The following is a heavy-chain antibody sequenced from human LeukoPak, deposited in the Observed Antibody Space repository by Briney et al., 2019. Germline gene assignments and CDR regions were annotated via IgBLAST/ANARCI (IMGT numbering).Heavy chain of an antibody. D-gene: IGHD6-19*01. CDR3: ARVRSPQWLVGGDYFDY. CDR1: GYTFTSYY. CDR2: INPSGGST. V-gene: IGHV1-46*03. J-gene: IGHJ4*02. Sequence: ASVKVSFKSSGYTFTSYYMRWVRQAPGQGLEWMGIINPSGGSTSYAQKFQGRVTMTRDTSTSTVYMELSSLRSEDTAVYYCARVRSPQWLVGGDYFDYWGQGTLVTVSS.